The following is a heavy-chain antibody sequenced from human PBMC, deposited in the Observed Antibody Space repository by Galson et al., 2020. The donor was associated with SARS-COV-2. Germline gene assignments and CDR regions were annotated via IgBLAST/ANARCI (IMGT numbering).Heavy chain of an antibody. D-gene: IGHD6-19*01. Sequence: GGSLRLSCAASGFTFSSYSMNWVRQAPGKGLEWVSSISSSSRYKYYADSVKGRFTISRDNAKNSLYLQMSSLRAEDTAVYYCARDRTSGWTDAFDIWGQGKMVTVSS. J-gene: IGHJ3*02. CDR1: GFTFSSYS. V-gene: IGHV3-21*01. CDR2: ISSSSRYK. CDR3: ARDRTSGWTDAFDI.